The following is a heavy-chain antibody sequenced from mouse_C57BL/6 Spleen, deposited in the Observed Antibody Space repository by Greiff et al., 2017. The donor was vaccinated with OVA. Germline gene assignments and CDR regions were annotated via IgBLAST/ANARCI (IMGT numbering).Heavy chain of an antibody. V-gene: IGHV1-64*01. CDR2: IHPNSGST. J-gene: IGHJ2*01. Sequence: VQLQQPGAELVKPGASVKLSCTASGYTFTSYWMHWVKQRPGQGLEWSGMIHPNSGSTNYNEKFKSKATLTVDKSSSTAYMQLSSLTSEDSAVYYCARSYAGYFDYWGQGTTLTVSS. CDR3: ARSYAGYFDY. CDR1: GYTFTSYW. D-gene: IGHD1-1*01.